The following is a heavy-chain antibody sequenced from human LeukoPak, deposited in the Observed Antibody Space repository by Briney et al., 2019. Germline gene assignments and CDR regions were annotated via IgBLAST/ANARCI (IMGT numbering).Heavy chain of an antibody. V-gene: IGHV1-46*01. CDR2: INTSGGST. CDR1: GYTFTYYY. D-gene: IGHD6-13*01. CDR3: ARRLYSSSWYSFDY. J-gene: IGHJ4*02. Sequence: ASVKVSCKATGYTFTYYYMHWVRQAPGQGLEWMGMINTSGGSTRYAQKFQGRVTMTRDTSTSTVYMELSSLRSEDTAVYYCARRLYSSSWYSFDYWGQGTLVTASS.